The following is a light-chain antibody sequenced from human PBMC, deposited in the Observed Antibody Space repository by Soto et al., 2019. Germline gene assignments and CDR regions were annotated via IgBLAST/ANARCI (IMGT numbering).Light chain of an antibody. Sequence: QSVLTQPASVSGSPGQSITISCTGTSSDVGGYNYVSWYQQHPGKAPKLMIYEVSNRPSGVSNRFSGSKSGNTASLTISGFQAEDEADYYCSSYTSYNWVFGGGTKVTVL. V-gene: IGLV2-14*01. CDR2: EVS. CDR1: SSDVGGYNY. J-gene: IGLJ3*02. CDR3: SSYTSYNWV.